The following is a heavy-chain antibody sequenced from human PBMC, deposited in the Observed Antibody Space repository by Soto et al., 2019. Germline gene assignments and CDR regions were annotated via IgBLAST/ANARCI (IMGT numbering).Heavy chain of an antibody. Sequence: PSETLSLTCTVSGGSISSTNYYWGWIRQPPGKGLEWIGSIHYSGNTYYSPSLKSRVTISVDTSKKQFSLKLSSVTAADTAVYYCARHSGAGIAIFGVATNWFDPWGQGTLVTVSS. CDR3: ARHSGAGIAIFGVATNWFDP. J-gene: IGHJ5*02. CDR2: IHYSGNT. V-gene: IGHV4-39*01. D-gene: IGHD3-3*01. CDR1: GGSISSTNYY.